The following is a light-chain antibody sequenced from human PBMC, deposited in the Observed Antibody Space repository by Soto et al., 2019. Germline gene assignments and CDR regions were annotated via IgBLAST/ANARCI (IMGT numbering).Light chain of an antibody. Sequence: SYELTQAPSVSVSPGQTVSITCSGDKLGHKYVCWYQQKPGQSPVLVIYQDNKRPSGIPERFSGSNSGSTATLTISGTQPMDEADYYCQAWDSTTGVFGGGTKLTVL. CDR3: QAWDSTTGV. V-gene: IGLV3-1*01. CDR1: KLGHKY. CDR2: QDN. J-gene: IGLJ3*02.